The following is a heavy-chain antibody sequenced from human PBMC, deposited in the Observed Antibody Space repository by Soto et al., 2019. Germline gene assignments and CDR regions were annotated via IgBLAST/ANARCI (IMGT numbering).Heavy chain of an antibody. CDR3: AKRLGYCSGGSCYPYL. J-gene: IGHJ4*02. CDR2: ISGSGGST. CDR1: GFTFSSYA. Sequence: GGSLRLSCAASGFTFSSYAMSWVRQAPGKGLEWVSAISGSGGSTYYADSVKGRFTISRDNSKNTLYLQMNSLRAEDTAVYYCAKRLGYCSGGSCYPYLWGQGTLVTVS. D-gene: IGHD2-15*01. V-gene: IGHV3-23*01.